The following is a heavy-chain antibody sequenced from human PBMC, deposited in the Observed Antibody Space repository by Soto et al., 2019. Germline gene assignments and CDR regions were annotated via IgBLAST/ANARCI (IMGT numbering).Heavy chain of an antibody. Sequence: EVQLLESGGDLVQPGESLRVSCAASGFTLGYYAMSWVRQAPGKGLEWVSSISGSGGSTYYADSVKGRFTIARDNSKSTLSLQMNSLRVDDTALYYCARAPASSLTASRPFDYWGQGTLVTVSS. J-gene: IGHJ4*02. CDR2: ISGSGGST. V-gene: IGHV3-23*01. CDR3: ARAPASSLTASRPFDY. CDR1: GFTLGYYA. D-gene: IGHD5-18*01.